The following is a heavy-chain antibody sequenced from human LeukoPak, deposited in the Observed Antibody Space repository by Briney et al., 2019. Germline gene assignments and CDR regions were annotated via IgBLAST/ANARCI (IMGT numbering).Heavy chain of an antibody. Sequence: GGSLRLSCAASGFTFSSYAMSWVRQAPGKGLEWVSAISGSGGSTYYADSVKGRFTISRDNSKNTLSLQMNSLRPDDTAIYYCAKGPYRSSSGGSEIDFWGQGTLVIVSS. CDR1: GFTFSSYA. CDR2: ISGSGGST. D-gene: IGHD6-6*01. CDR3: AKGPYRSSSGGSEIDF. V-gene: IGHV3-23*01. J-gene: IGHJ4*02.